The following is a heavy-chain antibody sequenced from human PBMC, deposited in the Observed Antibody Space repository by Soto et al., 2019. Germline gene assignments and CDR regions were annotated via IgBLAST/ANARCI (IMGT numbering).Heavy chain of an antibody. J-gene: IGHJ4*02. CDR3: ARGGSSSSAGVY. D-gene: IGHD6-6*01. CDR1: GFSVSSNH. V-gene: IGHV3-53*01. CDR2: IYSGGST. Sequence: EVQLVESGGDLIQPGGSLRLSCVVSGFSVSSNHMTWVRQAPGKGLEWVSVIYSGGSTNYADSVKGRFSISRDNSKNTLYLQMNSLRAEDTAVYYCARGGSSSSAGVYWGQGTPVTVSS.